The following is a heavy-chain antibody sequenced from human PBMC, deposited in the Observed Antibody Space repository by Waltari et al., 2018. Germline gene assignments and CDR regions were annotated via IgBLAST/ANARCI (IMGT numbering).Heavy chain of an antibody. CDR1: GFTFTSSA. V-gene: IGHV1-58*01. CDR3: AAPLYCSGGSCHGEAFDI. D-gene: IGHD2-15*01. Sequence: QMQLVQSGPEVKKPGTSVKVSCKASGFTFTSSAVQWVRQARGQRLEWIGWIVVGSGNTNYAQKFQERVTITRDMSTSTAYMELSSLRSEDTAVYYCAAPLYCSGGSCHGEAFDIWGQGTMVTVSS. CDR2: IVVGSGNT. J-gene: IGHJ3*02.